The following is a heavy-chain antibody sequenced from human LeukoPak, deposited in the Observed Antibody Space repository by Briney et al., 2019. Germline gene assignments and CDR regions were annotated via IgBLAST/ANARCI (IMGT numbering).Heavy chain of an antibody. CDR1: RLTISDSW. J-gene: IGHJ4*02. CDR3: ARDAGWGRLDS. D-gene: IGHD3-16*01. V-gene: IGHV3-74*01. Sequence: GGSLRLSCAASRLTISDSWIHWVRQAPGKWLMWVSRLAIDESNKIYADSVKGRFLMSRDNAKNTLYLPMTTLSVEATGFYYPARDAGWGRLDSWGQGALVTVSS. CDR2: LAIDESNK.